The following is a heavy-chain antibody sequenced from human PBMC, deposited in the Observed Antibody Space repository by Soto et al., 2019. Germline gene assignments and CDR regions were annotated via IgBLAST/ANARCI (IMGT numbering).Heavy chain of an antibody. CDR3: AVVDSTGNWFDP. CDR2: MYYSGTT. D-gene: IGHD6-25*01. Sequence: QLQLQESGPGLVKPSETLSLTCTVSGGSISSSDFYWGWLRQTPGKGLEFIGSMYYSGTTYYNPSLKSRVTISVDTSKNQFTLKLNSVTAADTAVYYCAVVDSTGNWFDPWGEGALVTVSS. CDR1: GGSISSSDFY. J-gene: IGHJ5*02. V-gene: IGHV4-39*01.